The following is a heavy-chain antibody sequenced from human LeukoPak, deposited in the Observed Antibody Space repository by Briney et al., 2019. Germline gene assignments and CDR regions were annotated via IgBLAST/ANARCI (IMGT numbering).Heavy chain of an antibody. Sequence: GGSLRLSCVVSGFTFSTYWMYWVRQAPGKGLVWVSRINTDGSTTNYADSVKGRYTISRDNSKNSLYLQMNSLRVEDTAVYYCARDPYSGNYGPYYYYYMDVWGKGTTVTISS. CDR1: GFTFSTYW. CDR3: ARDPYSGNYGPYYYYYMDV. J-gene: IGHJ6*03. CDR2: INTDGSTT. V-gene: IGHV3-74*01. D-gene: IGHD1-26*01.